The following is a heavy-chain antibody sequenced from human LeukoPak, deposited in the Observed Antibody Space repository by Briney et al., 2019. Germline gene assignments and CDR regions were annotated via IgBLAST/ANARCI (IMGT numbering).Heavy chain of an antibody. J-gene: IGHJ6*02. CDR3: ARDGATVTTNYYYYGMDV. CDR1: GYTFTGYY. V-gene: IGHV1-2*02. CDR2: INPNSGGT. Sequence: ASVKVSCKASGYTFTGYYMHWVRQAPGQGLEWMGWINPNSGGTNYAQKFQGRVTMTGDTSISTAYMELSRLRSDDTAVYYCARDGATVTTNYYYYGMDVWGQGTTVTVSS. D-gene: IGHD4-17*01.